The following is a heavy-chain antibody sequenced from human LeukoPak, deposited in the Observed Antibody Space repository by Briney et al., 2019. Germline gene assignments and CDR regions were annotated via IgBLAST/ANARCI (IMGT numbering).Heavy chain of an antibody. Sequence: SETLSLTCTVSGGSISSGSYYWGWIRQPPGKGLEWIGSIYYSGSTYYNPSLKSRVTISVDTSKNQFSLKLSSVTAADTAVYYCARLGLPVGWQQLVIGYYYYYYMDVWGKGTTVTVSS. V-gene: IGHV4-39*07. D-gene: IGHD6-13*01. CDR1: GGSISSGSYY. CDR3: ARLGLPVGWQQLVIGYYYYYYMDV. CDR2: IYYSGST. J-gene: IGHJ6*03.